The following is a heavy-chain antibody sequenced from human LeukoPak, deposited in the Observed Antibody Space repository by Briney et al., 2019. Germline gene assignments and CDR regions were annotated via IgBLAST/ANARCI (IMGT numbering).Heavy chain of an antibody. D-gene: IGHD2-2*02. J-gene: IGHJ5*02. Sequence: ASVKVSCKASGGTFSSYAISWVRQAPGQGLEWMGGIIPIFGTANYAQKFQGRVTITADGSTSTAYMELSSLRSEDTAVYYCARGDIVVVPAAIPLYNWFDPWGQGTLVTVSS. CDR3: ARGDIVVVPAAIPLYNWFDP. V-gene: IGHV1-69*13. CDR1: GGTFSSYA. CDR2: IIPIFGTA.